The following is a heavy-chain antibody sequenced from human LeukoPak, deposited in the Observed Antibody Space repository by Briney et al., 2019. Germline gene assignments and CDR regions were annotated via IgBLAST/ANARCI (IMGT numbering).Heavy chain of an antibody. V-gene: IGHV4-39*02. CDR1: GASIRGGPYY. D-gene: IGHD3-10*01. Sequence: SEPLSPTCTPSGASIRGGPYYWAWIRQPPGKGLEWIEPISYSGSTYHNPALTSRLTLSVDTSKSHFSLRLSSVTDADRAVYHCARGGYYGSGSVYGMDVWGQGTTVTVSS. J-gene: IGHJ6*02. CDR3: ARGGYYGSGSVYGMDV. CDR2: ISYSGST.